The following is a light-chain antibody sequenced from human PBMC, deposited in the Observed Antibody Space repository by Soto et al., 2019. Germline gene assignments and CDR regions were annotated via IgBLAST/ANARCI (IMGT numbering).Light chain of an antibody. CDR2: EVS. J-gene: IGLJ3*02. Sequence: QSALTQPPSASGSPGQSVTISCTGTSSDIGIYDFVSWYQQHPGKAPKLLIYEVSKRPSGVPDRFSGSKSVNTASLTVSDLQTEDAADYYCSAYAGTNDLGVFGGGTKLTVL. CDR1: SSDIGIYDF. V-gene: IGLV2-8*01. CDR3: SAYAGTNDLGV.